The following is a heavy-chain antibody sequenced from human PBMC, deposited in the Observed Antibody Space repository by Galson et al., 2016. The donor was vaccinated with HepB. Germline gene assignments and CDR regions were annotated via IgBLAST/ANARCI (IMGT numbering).Heavy chain of an antibody. V-gene: IGHV4-59*01. CDR3: TRAPFSSSSWSDY. Sequence: SETLSLTCTVSGGSISSYYWSWIRQSPGRGLEWIGYIYYTGSTNYNPSLMSRVTISVDTSKNHFSLNLTSVTAADTAMYYCTRAPFSSSSWSDYWGQGTLVTVSS. D-gene: IGHD6-13*01. CDR2: IYYTGST. J-gene: IGHJ4*02. CDR1: GGSISSYY.